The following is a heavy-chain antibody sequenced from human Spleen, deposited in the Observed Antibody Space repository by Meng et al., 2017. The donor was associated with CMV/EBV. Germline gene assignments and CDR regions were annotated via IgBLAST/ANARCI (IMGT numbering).Heavy chain of an antibody. V-gene: IGHV1-69*10. J-gene: IGHJ4*02. CDR2: VFAILTKP. CDR1: GYTFSSFD. Sequence: SVKVSCKASGYTFSSFDIIWVRQATGQGLEWMGGVFAILTKPNYAQKFQGRVTITADKSTNTAYMELNSLTSEDTAVYYCAAEPKGSGSYYKPLEYWGQGTLVTVSS. D-gene: IGHD3-10*01. CDR3: AAEPKGSGSYYKPLEY.